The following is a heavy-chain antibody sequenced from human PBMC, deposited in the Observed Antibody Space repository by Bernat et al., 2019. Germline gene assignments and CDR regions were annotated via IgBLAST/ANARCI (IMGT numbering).Heavy chain of an antibody. D-gene: IGHD6-13*01. CDR3: ARAYSSSWYDY. CDR2: ISSSSSTI. J-gene: IGHJ4*02. Sequence: EVQLVESGGDLVQPGGSLRLSCAASGFTFSTYSMNWVRQAPGRGLEWVSYISSSSSTIYYAASVKGRFTISRDNAKNSVYLQMNSLRAEDTAVYYCARAYSSSWYDYWGQGTLVTVSS. V-gene: IGHV3-48*01. CDR1: GFTFSTYS.